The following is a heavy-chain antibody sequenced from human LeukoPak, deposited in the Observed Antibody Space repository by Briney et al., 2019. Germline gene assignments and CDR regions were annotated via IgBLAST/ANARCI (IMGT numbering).Heavy chain of an antibody. V-gene: IGHV4-59*01. D-gene: IGHD3-10*01. Sequence: SETLSLTCTVSGVSISSYYWSWIRQPPGKGLEWIGYIYYSGSTNYNPSLKSRVTISVDTSKNQFSLKLSSVIAADSAVYYCARGKVYYGSGSYNWFDPWGQGTLVTVSS. CDR2: IYYSGST. CDR1: GVSISSYY. CDR3: ARGKVYYGSGSYNWFDP. J-gene: IGHJ5*02.